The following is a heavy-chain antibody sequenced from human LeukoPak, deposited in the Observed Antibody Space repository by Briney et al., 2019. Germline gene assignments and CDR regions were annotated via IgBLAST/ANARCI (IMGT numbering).Heavy chain of an antibody. CDR1: GYTFTSYG. CDR3: ARDRYYDSSGYSGY. CDR2: ISAYNGNT. D-gene: IGHD3-22*01. J-gene: IGHJ4*02. Sequence: APVKVSCKASGYTFTSYGISWVRQAPGQGLEWMGWISAYNGNTNYAQKLQGRVTMTTDTSTSTAYMELRSLRSDDTAVYYCARDRYYDSSGYSGYWGQGTLVTVSS. V-gene: IGHV1-18*01.